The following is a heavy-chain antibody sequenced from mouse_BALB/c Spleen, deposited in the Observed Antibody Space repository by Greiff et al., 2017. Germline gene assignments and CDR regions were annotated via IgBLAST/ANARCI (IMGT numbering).Heavy chain of an antibody. CDR3: AKQDGSYQYYFDD. D-gene: IGHD1-1*02. J-gene: IGHJ2*01. CDR1: GFSLTDYG. CDR2: IWSGGST. V-gene: IGHV2-6-5*01. Sequence: VKVVESGPGLVAPSQSLSITCTVSGFSLTDYGVSWIRQPPGKGLEWLGVIWSGGSTYYNSALKYRLSISKDNSKSQVFLKMNSRQTDDTAMYYCAKQDGSYQYYFDDWGQGTTLTVSS.